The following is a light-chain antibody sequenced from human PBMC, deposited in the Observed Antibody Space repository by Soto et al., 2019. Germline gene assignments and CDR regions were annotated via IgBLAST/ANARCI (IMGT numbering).Light chain of an antibody. CDR2: AAS. Sequence: DIQMTQSPSCLSASVGDRVTITCRANQSVSDSLNWYQQKPGEVPKLLIYAASSLRSGVPSRISGSGSGTDFTLTISSLQPEDFATYYCHQSYSTPQTFGQGTKVDIK. V-gene: IGKV1-39*01. CDR3: HQSYSTPQT. CDR1: QSVSDS. J-gene: IGKJ1*01.